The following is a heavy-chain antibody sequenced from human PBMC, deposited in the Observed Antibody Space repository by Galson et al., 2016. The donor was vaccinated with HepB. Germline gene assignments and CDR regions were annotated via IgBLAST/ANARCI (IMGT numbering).Heavy chain of an antibody. J-gene: IGHJ4*02. CDR1: GFTFSSYG. CDR3: ARSRIPGYCAAAVCHSFDY. D-gene: IGHD2-8*02. V-gene: IGHV3-48*01. Sequence: SLRLSCAYFGFTFSSYGMNWVRQAPGRGPEWISYISSSSSEIYYAGSVKGRFTISRDNAKNSLYLQMNSLRTGDTAVYYSARSRIPGYCAAAVCHSFDYWGQGIGRRLL. CDR2: ISSSSSEI.